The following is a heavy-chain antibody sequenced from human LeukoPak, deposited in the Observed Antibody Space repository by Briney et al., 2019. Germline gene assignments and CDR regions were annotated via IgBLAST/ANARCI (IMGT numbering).Heavy chain of an antibody. J-gene: IGHJ4*02. D-gene: IGHD2-2*02. CDR2: IYHSGST. CDR1: GASISSGRDY. CDR3: ARVSVGYCSSTSCYTLDY. Sequence: SETLSLTCTVSGASISSGRDYWGWIRQPPGRGLEWLGYIYHSGSTYYNPSLKSRVTISVDRSKNQFSLKLSSVTAADTAVYSCARVSVGYCSSTSCYTLDYWGQGTLVTVSS. V-gene: IGHV4-30-2*01.